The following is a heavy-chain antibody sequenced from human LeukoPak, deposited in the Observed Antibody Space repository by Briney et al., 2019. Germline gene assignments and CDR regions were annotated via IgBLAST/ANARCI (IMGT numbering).Heavy chain of an antibody. CDR1: GYTLTELS. J-gene: IGHJ4*02. D-gene: IGHD3-10*01. Sequence: ASVKVSCKVSGYTLTELSMHWVRQAPGKGLEWMGGFDPEDGETIYAQKFQGRVTMTEDTSTDTAYMELSSPRSEDTAVYYCATDLQGFGNFDYWGQGTLVTVSS. CDR2: FDPEDGET. CDR3: ATDLQGFGNFDY. V-gene: IGHV1-24*01.